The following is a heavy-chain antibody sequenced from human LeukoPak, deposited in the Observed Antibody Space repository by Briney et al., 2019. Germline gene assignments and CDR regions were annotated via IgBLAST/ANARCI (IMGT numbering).Heavy chain of an antibody. Sequence: SETLSLTCTVSGGSISSYYWSWIRQPAGKGLEWLGRTHSSKGTNYNPSLKSRVTMSLDTSKNQFSLKLSSVSAADTAMYYCARDRMSDDSGSYFDYWGQGSLVTVSS. J-gene: IGHJ4*02. CDR2: THSSKGT. CDR1: GGSISSYY. V-gene: IGHV4-4*07. CDR3: ARDRMSDDSGSYFDY. D-gene: IGHD3-22*01.